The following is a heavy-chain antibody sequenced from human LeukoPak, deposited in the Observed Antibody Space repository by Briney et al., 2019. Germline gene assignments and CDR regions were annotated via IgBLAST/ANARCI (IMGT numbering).Heavy chain of an antibody. CDR2: INPNSVVT. V-gene: IGHV1-2*02. CDR1: GYTFTGYY. D-gene: IGHD3-16*02. J-gene: IGHJ4*02. CDR3: ARLSTPNLYYFDY. Sequence: GASVKGSCKASGYTFTGYYMHWVRQAPGQGLEWMGCINPNSVVTYYAQKFQGRVSMTRDTSISTAYMEVSRLRSDDSALYYCARLSTPNLYYFDYWGQGTLVTVSS.